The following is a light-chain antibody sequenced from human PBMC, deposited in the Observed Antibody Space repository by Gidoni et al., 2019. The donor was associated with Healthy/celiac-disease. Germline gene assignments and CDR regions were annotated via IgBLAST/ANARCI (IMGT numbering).Light chain of an antibody. CDR3: SSYTSSSTQV. CDR1: SSDVGGYNY. V-gene: IGLV2-14*03. Sequence: QSALTQPASVPGSPGQSITISCTGTSSDVGGYNYVSWYQHHPGKAPKLMIYDVSNRPSGVSNRFSGSKSGNTASLTISGLQAEDEADYYCSSYTSSSTQVFGGGTKLTVL. CDR2: DVS. J-gene: IGLJ2*01.